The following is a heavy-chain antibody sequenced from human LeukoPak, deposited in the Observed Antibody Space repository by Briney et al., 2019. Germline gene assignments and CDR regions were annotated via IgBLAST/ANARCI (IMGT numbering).Heavy chain of an antibody. J-gene: IGHJ4*02. CDR3: ARAGVRFLERKFDY. CDR1: GGSFSGYY. D-gene: IGHD3-3*01. Sequence: SETLSLTCAVYGGSFSGYYWSWIRQPPGKGLEWIGEINHSGSTNYNPSLKSRVTISVDTSKNQFSLKLSSATAADTAVYYCARAGVRFLERKFDYWGQGTLVTVSS. CDR2: INHSGST. V-gene: IGHV4-34*01.